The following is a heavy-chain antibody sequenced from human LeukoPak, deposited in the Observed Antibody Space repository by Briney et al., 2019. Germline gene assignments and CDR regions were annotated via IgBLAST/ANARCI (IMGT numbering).Heavy chain of an antibody. CDR3: ARRIVGVTAALDM. CDR2: ISGSGGST. D-gene: IGHD1-26*01. J-gene: IGHJ3*02. Sequence: GGSLRLSCAASGFTFSSYAMGWVRQAPGEGLGWGSAISGSGGSTYYADSVKGRFTTSRDDSKNTLYLQMNSLRDEDTAVYYCARRIVGVTAALDMWGQGTMVTVSS. CDR1: GFTFSSYA. V-gene: IGHV3-23*01.